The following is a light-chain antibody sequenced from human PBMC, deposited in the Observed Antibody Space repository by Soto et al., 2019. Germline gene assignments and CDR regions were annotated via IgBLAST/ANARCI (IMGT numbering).Light chain of an antibody. CDR2: GAS. J-gene: IGKJ1*01. CDR3: QQYDSSPPT. V-gene: IGKV3-20*01. CDR1: QSVNSNY. Sequence: EIVLTQSPGTLSLSPGERATLSCRASQSVNSNYLAWYQRKPGQAPRLLIYGASDRATDIPYRFSASGSGTDFTLTITRLEPEDFAVYYCQQYDSSPPTFGQATKVEIK.